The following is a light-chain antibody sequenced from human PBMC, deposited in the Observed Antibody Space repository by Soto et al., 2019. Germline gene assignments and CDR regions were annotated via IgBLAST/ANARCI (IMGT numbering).Light chain of an antibody. CDR3: QQYGSSPQS. Sequence: EIVMTQSPATLSVSPGARAPLSCRASQSVGSDLAWYQQKPGQAPRLLIYGASSRATGIPDRFSGGGSGTDFTLTISRLEPEDFAVYYCQQYGSSPQSFGQGTKVDIK. V-gene: IGKV3-20*01. J-gene: IGKJ1*01. CDR1: QSVGSD. CDR2: GAS.